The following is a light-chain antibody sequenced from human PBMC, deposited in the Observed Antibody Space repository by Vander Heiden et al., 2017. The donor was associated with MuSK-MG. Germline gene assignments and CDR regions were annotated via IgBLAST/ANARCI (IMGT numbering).Light chain of an antibody. CDR1: RSHIANNY. J-gene: IGLJ2*01. V-gene: IGLV1-51*01. CDR3: ATWHSGLSVVV. Sequence: QSESTHPPSVSAAPGQTVTISSSGIRSHIANNYVSWYRQVAGEAPKLLLYDNNKRPSGLPGRFSGSKSATSATLGITGLQTGDEANYYCATWHSGLSVVVFGGGTNVIVL. CDR2: DNN.